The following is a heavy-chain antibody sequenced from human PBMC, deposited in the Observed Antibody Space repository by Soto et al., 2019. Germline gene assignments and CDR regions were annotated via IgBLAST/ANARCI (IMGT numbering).Heavy chain of an antibody. J-gene: IGHJ4*02. Sequence: EVQLVESGGGLVQPGRSLRLSCAASGFSFDDCVMHWVRQAPGRGLEWVSGITWNGDYIGYADSVKGRLTISKDNAKNSLYLKMNSLRPEDTAVYFCAKGTYDSNNYYTAPDYWGQGTRVTVSS. D-gene: IGHD3-22*01. V-gene: IGHV3-9*01. CDR1: GFSFDDCV. CDR3: AKGTYDSNNYYTAPDY. CDR2: ITWNGDYI.